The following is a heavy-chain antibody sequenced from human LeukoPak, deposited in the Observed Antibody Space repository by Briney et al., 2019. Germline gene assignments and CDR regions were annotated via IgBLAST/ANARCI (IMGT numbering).Heavy chain of an antibody. Sequence: GGSLRLSCAASGFTFSSYAMSWVRQAPGKGLEWVSAISGSGGSTYYADSAKGRFTISRDNSKNTLYLQMNSLRAEDTAVYYCAKRLPYYYDSSGYKYYYYGMDVWGQGTTVTVSS. V-gene: IGHV3-23*01. D-gene: IGHD3-22*01. J-gene: IGHJ6*02. CDR3: AKRLPYYYDSSGYKYYYYGMDV. CDR2: ISGSGGST. CDR1: GFTFSSYA.